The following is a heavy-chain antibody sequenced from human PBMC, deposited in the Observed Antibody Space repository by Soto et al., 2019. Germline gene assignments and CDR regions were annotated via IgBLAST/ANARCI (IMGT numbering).Heavy chain of an antibody. CDR3: AYGKEGVRYIYGRGV. D-gene: IGHD2-2*02. CDR1: GLTFRDSG. CDR2: ISFDGSER. J-gene: IGHJ6*02. Sequence: QVQLVESGGGVVQPGTSLRLSCVVSGLTFRDSGMHWVRQAPGKGLEWVAVISFDGSERHYRDSVKGRFSISRDNSRNTLCQQMDRLRGDDSAVYYGAYGKEGVRYIYGRGVLGQVSTFNVSS. V-gene: IGHV3-30*03.